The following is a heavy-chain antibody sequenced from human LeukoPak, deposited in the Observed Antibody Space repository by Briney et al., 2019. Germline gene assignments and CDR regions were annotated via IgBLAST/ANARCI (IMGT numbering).Heavy chain of an antibody. CDR1: GGSISSYY. CDR3: ARDPVYGSGSYYGY. J-gene: IGHJ4*02. V-gene: IGHV4-4*07. CDR2: IYTSGST. Sequence: SETLSLTCTVSGGSISSYYWSWIRQPAGKGLEWIGRIYTSGSTNYNPSLKSRVTMSVDASKNQFSLKLSSVTAADTAVYYCARDPVYGSGSYYGYWGQGTLVTVSS. D-gene: IGHD3-10*01.